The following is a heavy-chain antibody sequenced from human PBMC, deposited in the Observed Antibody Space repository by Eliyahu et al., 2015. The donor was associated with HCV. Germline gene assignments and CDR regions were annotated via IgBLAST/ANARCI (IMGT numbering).Heavy chain of an antibody. D-gene: IGHD3-10*01. J-gene: IGHJ4*02. CDR2: INHRGST. Sequence: QVHLQQWGAGLLKPSXTLSLTCAVYGGSFNDYYWIWIRQSXGKGLGWIGEINHRGSTSYNSSLKSRVTISLDTSRKQFSLKLRSVTAADTAVYFCARAGELVPDYWGQGTLVTVSS. CDR3: ARAGELVPDY. CDR1: GGSFNDYY. V-gene: IGHV4-34*01.